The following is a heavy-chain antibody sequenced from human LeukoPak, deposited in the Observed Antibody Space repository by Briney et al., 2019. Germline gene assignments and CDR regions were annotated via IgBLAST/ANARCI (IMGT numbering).Heavy chain of an antibody. Sequence: SETLSLTCTVSGGSISSSSYYWGWIRQPPGKGLEWIGSIYYSGSTYYNPSLKSRVTISVDTSKNQFSLKLSSVTAADAAVYYCARHVYYMYYFDYWGQGTLVTVSS. CDR1: GGSISSSSYY. J-gene: IGHJ4*02. D-gene: IGHD2-8*01. CDR2: IYYSGST. CDR3: ARHVYYMYYFDY. V-gene: IGHV4-39*01.